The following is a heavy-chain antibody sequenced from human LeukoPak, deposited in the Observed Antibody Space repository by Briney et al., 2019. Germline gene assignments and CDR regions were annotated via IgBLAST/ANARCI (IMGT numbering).Heavy chain of an antibody. V-gene: IGHV3-7*03. Sequence: SGGSLRLSCAASGFTFSSYWMSWVRQAPGKGLEWVANIKQDGSEKYYVDSVKGRFTISRDNAKNSLYLQMNSLRAEDTAVYYCARGRHKTTYENTVTTGHFDYWGQGTLVTVSS. J-gene: IGHJ4*02. CDR1: GFTFSSYW. D-gene: IGHD4-11*01. CDR2: IKQDGSEK. CDR3: ARGRHKTTYENTVTTGHFDY.